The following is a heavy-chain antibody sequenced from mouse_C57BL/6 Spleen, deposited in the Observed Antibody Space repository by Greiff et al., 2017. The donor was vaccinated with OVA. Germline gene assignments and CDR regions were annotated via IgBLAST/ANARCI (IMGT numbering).Heavy chain of an antibody. Sequence: EVQLQQSGPELVKPGASVKISCKASGYTFTDYYMNWVKQSHGKSLEWIGDINPNNGGTSYNQKFKGRATLTVDKSSSTAYMELRSLTSEDSAVYYCARDLYYGSSDWYFDVWGTGTTVTVSS. CDR2: INPNNGGT. V-gene: IGHV1-26*01. CDR1: GYTFTDYY. CDR3: ARDLYYGSSDWYFDV. D-gene: IGHD1-1*01. J-gene: IGHJ1*03.